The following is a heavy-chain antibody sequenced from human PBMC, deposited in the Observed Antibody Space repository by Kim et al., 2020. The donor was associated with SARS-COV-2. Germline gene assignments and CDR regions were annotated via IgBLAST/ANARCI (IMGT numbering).Heavy chain of an antibody. CDR2: ISWDSGTI. CDR1: GFTFDDYA. D-gene: IGHD6-19*01. J-gene: IGHJ6*02. CDR3: VKDSTAVPGTAYYNGMDG. Sequence: GGSLRLSCAASGFTFDDYATHWVRQAPGKGLEWVSTISWDSGTIGYADSVQGRFTISRDNAKNSLYLQMNSLRAEDTALYYCVKDSTAVPGTAYYNGMDGWGEGTTVT. V-gene: IGHV3-9*01.